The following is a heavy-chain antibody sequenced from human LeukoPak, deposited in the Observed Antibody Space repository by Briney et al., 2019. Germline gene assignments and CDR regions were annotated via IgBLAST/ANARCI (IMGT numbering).Heavy chain of an antibody. D-gene: IGHD2-21*02. CDR2: INPNSGGT. J-gene: IGHJ4*02. Sequence: GASVKVSCKASGYTFTGYYMHWVRQAPGQGLEWMGWINPNSGGTNYAQKFQGRVTMTRDTSISTAYMELSRLRSDDTAVYYCASHVVVTAIYYFDYWGQGTLVTVSS. CDR3: ASHVVVTAIYYFDY. CDR1: GYTFTGYY. V-gene: IGHV1-2*02.